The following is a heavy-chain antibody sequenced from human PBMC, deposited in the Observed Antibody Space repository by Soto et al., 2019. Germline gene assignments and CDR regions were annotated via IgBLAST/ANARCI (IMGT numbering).Heavy chain of an antibody. CDR1: GFTFNTYA. D-gene: IGHD6-19*01. CDR3: AKVGVAVAPL. V-gene: IGHV3-9*01. Sequence: EVQLVESGADLLRPGSSLKLSCKASGFTFNTYAITWVRQAPGKGLEWVSGISWISGTIGYAESVKGRFTISRDNAKNSLYLQMNSLRAEDTALYYCAKVGVAVAPLWGQGTLVTVSS. J-gene: IGHJ4*02. CDR2: ISWISGTI.